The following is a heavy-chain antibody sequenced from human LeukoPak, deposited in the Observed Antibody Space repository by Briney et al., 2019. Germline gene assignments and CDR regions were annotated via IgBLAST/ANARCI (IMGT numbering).Heavy chain of an antibody. CDR2: IIPILGIA. D-gene: IGHD1-26*01. V-gene: IGHV1-69*04. Sequence: ASVKVSCKASGGTFSSYAISWVRQAPGQGLEWMGRIIPILGIANYAQKFQGRVTITADKSTSTAYMELSSLRSEDTAVYYCASNSTRWGAFDIWGQGTMVTVSS. CDR1: GGTFSSYA. J-gene: IGHJ3*02. CDR3: ASNSTRWGAFDI.